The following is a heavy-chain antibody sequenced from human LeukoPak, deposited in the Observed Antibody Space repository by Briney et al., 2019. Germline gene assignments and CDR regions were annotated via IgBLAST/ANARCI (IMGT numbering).Heavy chain of an antibody. CDR2: IYYSGST. CDR3: ARRSSLTTFDY. J-gene: IGHJ4*02. Sequence: SETLSLTCTVSGGSISSYYWGWIRQPPGKGLEWIGSIYYSGSTYYNPSLKSRVTISVDTSKNQFSLKLSSVTAADTAVYYCARRSSLTTFDYWGQGTLVTVSS. D-gene: IGHD6-13*01. V-gene: IGHV4-39*01. CDR1: GGSISSYY.